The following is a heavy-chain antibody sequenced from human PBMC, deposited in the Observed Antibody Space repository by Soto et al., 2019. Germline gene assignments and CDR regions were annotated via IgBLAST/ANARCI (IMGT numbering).Heavy chain of an antibody. CDR3: ARWSGGWRN. V-gene: IGHV3-7*03. CDR1: GFSFDKGW. D-gene: IGHD3-3*01. CDR2: IKKDGSEK. J-gene: IGHJ4*02. Sequence: EVQLVEPGGGLVQPGGSLRLSCAASGFSFDKGWMSWVRQAPGKGLEWVANIKKDGSEKYYVDSVKGRFTISRDNAKNSLDLQMNRLRAEDTAVYYCARWSGGWRNWGLGTMVTVSS.